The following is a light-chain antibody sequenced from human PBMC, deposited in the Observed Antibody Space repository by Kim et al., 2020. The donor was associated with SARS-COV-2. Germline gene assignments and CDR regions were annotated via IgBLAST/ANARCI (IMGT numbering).Light chain of an antibody. CDR1: QDISIH. V-gene: IGKV1-33*01. CDR3: QQYDTLPLT. J-gene: IGKJ4*01. Sequence: DTQMTQSPPSLSASVGDRVTITCQASQDISIHLDWYQQKPGKAPNLLIYDASNLETGVPSRFSGSGSGTEFTFTVNSLQPEDVATYYCQQYDTLPLTFGRRTKVDIK. CDR2: DAS.